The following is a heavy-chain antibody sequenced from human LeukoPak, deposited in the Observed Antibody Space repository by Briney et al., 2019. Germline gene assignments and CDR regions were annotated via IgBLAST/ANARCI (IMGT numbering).Heavy chain of an antibody. CDR2: ISAYNGNT. J-gene: IGHJ5*02. D-gene: IGHD2-2*01. Sequence: ASVTVSCKASGYSFAGYGISWVRQAPGQGLEWMGWISAYNGNTHYAQKLQGRVTMTTDTSTSTAYMELRSLRSDDTAVYFCARSLADMVVVDNPWGQGTLVTVSS. CDR3: ARSLADMVVVDNP. V-gene: IGHV1-18*01. CDR1: GYSFAGYG.